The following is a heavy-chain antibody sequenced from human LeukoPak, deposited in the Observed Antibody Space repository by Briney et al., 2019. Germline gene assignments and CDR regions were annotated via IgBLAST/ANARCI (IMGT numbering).Heavy chain of an antibody. CDR3: ASAAGAFDF. Sequence: RGRSLRLSCEASGIVFSRYGIHWPRQATGKGLEWVAVFWPEGSNKYYADSVKGPFTISRDNSRNTLWLQMHSLRADDTALYYGASAAGAFDFWGRGTMVTVSS. J-gene: IGHJ3*01. D-gene: IGHD6-13*01. CDR1: GIVFSRYG. V-gene: IGHV3-33*04. CDR2: FWPEGSNK.